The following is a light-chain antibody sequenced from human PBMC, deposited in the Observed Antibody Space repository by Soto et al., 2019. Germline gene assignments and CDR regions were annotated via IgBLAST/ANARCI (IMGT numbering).Light chain of an antibody. V-gene: IGKV3-15*01. Sequence: EVVMTQSPATLSVSPGERATLSCRASQTVSRNLAWYQQRPGQAPRLLIYDISNRATGVPARFSGSGSETEFALTIRSLQSEDFPVYFCQQYNNLPSLGQGTRLEIK. CDR3: QQYNNLPS. CDR1: QTVSRN. J-gene: IGKJ5*01. CDR2: DIS.